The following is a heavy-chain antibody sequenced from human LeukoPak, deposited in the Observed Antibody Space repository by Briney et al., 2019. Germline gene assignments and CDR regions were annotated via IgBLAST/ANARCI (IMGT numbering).Heavy chain of an antibody. CDR3: ARGHVWGSCSILTLDY. D-gene: IGHD3-16*01. V-gene: IGHV4-34*01. Sequence: PSETLTLTCAVYGGSFSGYYWSWIRQPPGKGLEWIWEINHSGSTNYNPSLKSRVTISVDTSKNQFSLKLSSVTAADTAVYYCARGHVWGSCSILTLDYWGQGTLVTVSS. CDR2: INHSGST. CDR1: GGSFSGYY. J-gene: IGHJ4*02.